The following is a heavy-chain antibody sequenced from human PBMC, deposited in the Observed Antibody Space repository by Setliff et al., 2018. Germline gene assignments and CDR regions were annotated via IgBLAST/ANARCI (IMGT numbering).Heavy chain of an antibody. J-gene: IGHJ4*02. Sequence: PGGSLRLSCAASGFTFRSYWMSWVRQAPGKGLEWVANIKKDGSIKYYLDSVRGRFTISRDNAENSLTLQMNSLRVEDTAVYYCVKADIVVVPAAMAFDYWGQGTLVTVSS. CDR3: VKADIVVVPAAMAFDY. D-gene: IGHD2-2*01. CDR1: GFTFRSYW. CDR2: IKKDGSIK. V-gene: IGHV3-7*01.